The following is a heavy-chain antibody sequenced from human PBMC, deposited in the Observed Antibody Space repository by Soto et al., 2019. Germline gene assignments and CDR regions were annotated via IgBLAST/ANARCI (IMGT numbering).Heavy chain of an antibody. CDR2: ISSSSSYI. J-gene: IGHJ4*02. D-gene: IGHD6-13*01. CDR3: ARDRRGIAAGGFDY. CDR1: GFTFSSYS. Sequence: GGSLRLSCAASGFTFSSYSMNWVRQAPGKGLEWVSSISSSSSYIYYADSVKGRFTIFRDNAKNSLYLQMNSLRAEDTAVYYCARDRRGIAAGGFDYWGQGTLVTVSS. V-gene: IGHV3-21*01.